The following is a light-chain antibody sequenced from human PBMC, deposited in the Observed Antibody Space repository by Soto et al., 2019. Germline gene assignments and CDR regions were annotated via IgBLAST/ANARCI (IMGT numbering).Light chain of an antibody. CDR3: QQYNHWPPLT. V-gene: IGKV3-15*01. Sequence: EVVLTQSPGTLSVAPGERATLSCRASQSVRGNLVWYQQKPGQAPRLVMHDSSSRATGIPARFSGSGSGTEFALTISSVQSEDFAVYYCQQYNHWPPLTFGGGTRVEIK. CDR2: DSS. CDR1: QSVRGN. J-gene: IGKJ4*01.